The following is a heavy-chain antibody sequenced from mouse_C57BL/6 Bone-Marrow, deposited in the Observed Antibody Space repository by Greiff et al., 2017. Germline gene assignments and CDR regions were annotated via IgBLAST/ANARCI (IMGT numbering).Heavy chain of an antibody. D-gene: IGHD2-4*01. CDR1: GYSFTDYN. CDR2: INPNYGTT. V-gene: IGHV1-39*01. J-gene: IGHJ4*01. CDR3: ARGYDYDYARDF. Sequence: EVKLQESGPELVKPGASVKISCKASGYSFTDYNMNWVNQSNGKSLEWIGVINPNYGTTSYHQKFKGKATFTVDQSSSTTYMQLNSLTSEDDAVYYYARGYDYDYARDFWGRGTGATV.